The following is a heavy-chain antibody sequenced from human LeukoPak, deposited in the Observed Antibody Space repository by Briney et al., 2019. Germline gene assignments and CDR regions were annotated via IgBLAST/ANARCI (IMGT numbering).Heavy chain of an antibody. V-gene: IGHV3-13*01. CDR1: GFTFSTYD. CDR3: ARGPFGSGSPYYFDH. J-gene: IGHJ4*02. D-gene: IGHD3-10*01. Sequence: PGGSLRLSCAASGFTFSTYDMHWVRQVTRKGLEWVSASGTAGDTYYPGYVKGRFTISKGNAKNSLYLHINSLRAGDTAVYYCARGPFGSGSPYYFDHWGQGTLVTVSS. CDR2: SGTAGDT.